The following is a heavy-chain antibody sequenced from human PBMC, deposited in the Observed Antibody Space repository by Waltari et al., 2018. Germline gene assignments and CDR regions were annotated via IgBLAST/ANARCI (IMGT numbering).Heavy chain of an antibody. CDR2: IYHSGST. J-gene: IGHJ6*03. CDR3: ARATTLSEDYYYYYMDV. Sequence: QVQLQESGPGLVKPSGPLSLTCAVSGGSISSSNWWSWVRQPPGKGLEWIGEIYHSGSTNYNPSLKSRVTISVDKSKNQFSLKLSSVTAADTAVYYCARATTLSEDYYYYYMDVWGKGTTVTVSS. V-gene: IGHV4-4*02. CDR1: GGSISSSNW.